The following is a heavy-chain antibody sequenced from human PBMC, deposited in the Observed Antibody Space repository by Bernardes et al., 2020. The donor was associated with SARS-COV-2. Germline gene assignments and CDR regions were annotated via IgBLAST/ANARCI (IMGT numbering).Heavy chain of an antibody. Sequence: GGSLRLSCAASGFTFSNYAIHWVRQASGKGLEWVALISHDGTNKYYEDSLKGRFTISRDNSKNTVYLQMNSLSDGDTAVYYCAKRGGATTGTANWLDAWGQGSLVTVSS. D-gene: IGHD1-1*01. CDR3: AKRGGATTGTANWLDA. CDR1: GFTFSNYA. V-gene: IGHV3-30*18. J-gene: IGHJ5*02. CDR2: ISHDGTNK.